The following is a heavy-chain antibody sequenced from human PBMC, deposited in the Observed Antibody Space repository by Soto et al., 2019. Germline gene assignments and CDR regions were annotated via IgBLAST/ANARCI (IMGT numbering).Heavy chain of an antibody. CDR1: GGSISSYY. J-gene: IGHJ4*02. V-gene: IGHV4-59*01. CDR3: ARAYYDYIWGSYRPLPYFDY. CDR2: IYYSGST. D-gene: IGHD3-16*02. Sequence: SETLSLTCTVSGGSISSYYWSWIRQPPGKGLEWIGYIYYSGSTNYNPSLKSRVTISVDTSKNQFSLKLSSVTAADTAVYYCARAYYDYIWGSYRPLPYFDYWGQGTLVTVSS.